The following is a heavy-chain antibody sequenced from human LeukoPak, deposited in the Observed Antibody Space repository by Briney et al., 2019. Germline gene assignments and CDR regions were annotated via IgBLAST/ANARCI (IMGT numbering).Heavy chain of an antibody. V-gene: IGHV3-23*01. CDR2: ISGSGGST. D-gene: IGHD3-16*01. CDR1: GFTFSSYG. J-gene: IGHJ3*02. CDR3: ARDQIKGATFDI. Sequence: GGSLRLSCAASGFTFSSYGMSWVRQAPGKGLEWVSAISGSGGSTYYADSVKGRFTISRDNAKNSLYLQMNSLRAEDTAVYYCARDQIKGATFDIWGQGTMVTVSS.